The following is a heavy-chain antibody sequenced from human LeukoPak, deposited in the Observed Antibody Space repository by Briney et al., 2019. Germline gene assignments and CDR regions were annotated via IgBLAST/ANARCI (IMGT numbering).Heavy chain of an antibody. J-gene: IGHJ5*02. CDR1: GYTISSGYY. Sequence: SEPLSLTCAVSGYTISSGYYWGWLRQPPGKGLEWIGSIYHSGSTYYNPSLKSRVTISVDTSKNKFSLKLSSVTAADTAVYYCARHWSAYWFDPWGQGTLVTVSS. CDR2: IYHSGST. V-gene: IGHV4-38-2*01. CDR3: ARHWSAYWFDP.